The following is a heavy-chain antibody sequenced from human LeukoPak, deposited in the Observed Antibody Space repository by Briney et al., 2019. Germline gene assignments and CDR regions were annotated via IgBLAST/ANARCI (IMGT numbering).Heavy chain of an antibody. D-gene: IGHD7-27*01. CDR3: VRSRAASLGYFDS. Sequence: GGSLRLSCAVSGFIFNDYALHWVRQVPGKGLEWLSFSGWTGIGTDYGDSVRGRFTISRDDSKNSLYLQMHSLRSEDSALYYCVRSRAASLGYFDSWGQGTLVTVSS. J-gene: IGHJ4*02. V-gene: IGHV3-43D*03. CDR1: GFIFNDYA. CDR2: SGWTGIGT.